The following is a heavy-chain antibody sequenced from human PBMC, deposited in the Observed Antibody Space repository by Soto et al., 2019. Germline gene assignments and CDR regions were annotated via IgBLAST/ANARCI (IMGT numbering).Heavy chain of an antibody. Sequence: GGSLRLSCAASGFTFSDYYMSWIRQAPGKGLEWVSYISSSGSTIYYADSVKGRFTISRDNAKNSLYLQMNSLRADDTAVYYCWIDTVTAIYYYYGMDVCGQGPTVTVSS. CDR2: ISSSGSTI. CDR3: WIDTVTAIYYYYGMDV. CDR1: GFTFSDYY. D-gene: IGHD4-17*01. J-gene: IGHJ6*02. V-gene: IGHV3-11*01.